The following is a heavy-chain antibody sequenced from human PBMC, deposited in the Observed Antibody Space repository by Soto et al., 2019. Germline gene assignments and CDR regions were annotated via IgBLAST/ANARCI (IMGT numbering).Heavy chain of an antibody. J-gene: IGHJ2*01. CDR3: ARGRGDGYNQNWYFDL. D-gene: IGHD3-10*01. Sequence: LSLTCAGDGGSFSGYYWSWIRQPPGKGLEWIGEINNGGSSNYNPSLKSRGSMSVGTSNNQFSLKLTSVTAADTAVYYCARGRGDGYNQNWYFDLWGRGTLVTVSS. V-gene: IGHV4-34*01. CDR2: INNGGSS. CDR1: GGSFSGYY.